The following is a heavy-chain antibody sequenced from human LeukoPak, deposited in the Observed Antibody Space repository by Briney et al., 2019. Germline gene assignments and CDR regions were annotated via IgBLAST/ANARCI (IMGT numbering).Heavy chain of an antibody. J-gene: IGHJ6*02. Sequence: ASVKVSCKASGYTFTSYYMHWVRQAPGQGLEWMGIINPSGGSTSYAQKFQGRVTMTRDTSTSTVYMGLSSLRSEDTAVYYCARDLGIAVAGTRATGYYYGMDVWGQGTTVTVSS. D-gene: IGHD6-19*01. V-gene: IGHV1-46*01. CDR1: GYTFTSYY. CDR2: INPSGGST. CDR3: ARDLGIAVAGTRATGYYYGMDV.